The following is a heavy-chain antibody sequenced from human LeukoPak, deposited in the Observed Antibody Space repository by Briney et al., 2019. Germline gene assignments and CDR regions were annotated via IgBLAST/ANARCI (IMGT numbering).Heavy chain of an antibody. J-gene: IGHJ3*02. CDR2: MYYSGNT. Sequence: SETLSLTCNVSGGSISSYYWSWIRQPPGKVLEWIGYMYYSGNTNYNPSLKSRVTTSVDSSKNRFSLKLSSVTAADTAVYYCARRTHYYDSSPDAFDIWGQGTMVTVSS. V-gene: IGHV4-59*08. CDR1: GGSISSYY. D-gene: IGHD3-22*01. CDR3: ARRTHYYDSSPDAFDI.